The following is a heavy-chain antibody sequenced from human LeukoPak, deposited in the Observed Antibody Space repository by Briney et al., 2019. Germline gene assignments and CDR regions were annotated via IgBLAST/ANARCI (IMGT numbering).Heavy chain of an antibody. CDR2: INWSGGST. V-gene: IGHV3-20*04. CDR1: GFTFDDYG. J-gene: IGHJ4*02. CDR3: ARREYNYYDSSAYYYYFDC. D-gene: IGHD3-22*01. Sequence: PGGSLRLSCAASGFTFDDYGMSWVRQAPGKGLEWVSGINWSGGSTGYADSVKGRFTISRDNAKNSLYLQMNSLSAEDTALYYCARREYNYYDSSAYYYYFDCWGQGTLVTVSS.